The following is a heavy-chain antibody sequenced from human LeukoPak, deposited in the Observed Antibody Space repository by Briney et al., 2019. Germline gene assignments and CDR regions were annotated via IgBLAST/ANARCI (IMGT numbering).Heavy chain of an antibody. V-gene: IGHV4-59*01. CDR2: IYYSGST. CDR1: GGSISSYY. Sequence: PSETLSRTCTVSGGSISSYYWSWIRQPPGQGLEWIGYIYYSGSTNYNPSLKSRVTISVDTSKNQFSLKLSSVTAADTAVYYCARGALTGYSSSPWLDTWGPGNLLTVSS. CDR3: ARGALTGYSSSPWLDT. J-gene: IGHJ5*02. D-gene: IGHD6-13*01.